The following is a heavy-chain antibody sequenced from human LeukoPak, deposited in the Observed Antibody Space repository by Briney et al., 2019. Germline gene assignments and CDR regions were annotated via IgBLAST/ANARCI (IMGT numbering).Heavy chain of an antibody. D-gene: IGHD3-22*01. CDR2: IYSGGST. CDR1: GFTVSSNY. J-gene: IGHJ4*02. Sequence: PGGSLRLSCAASGFTVSSNYMSWVRQAPGKGLEWVSVIYSGGSTYYADSVKGRFTISRDNSKNTLYLQMNSLRAEDTAVYYCAREPYYYDSSGYYRGNYWGQGTLVTVSS. V-gene: IGHV3-66*01. CDR3: AREPYYYDSSGYYRGNY.